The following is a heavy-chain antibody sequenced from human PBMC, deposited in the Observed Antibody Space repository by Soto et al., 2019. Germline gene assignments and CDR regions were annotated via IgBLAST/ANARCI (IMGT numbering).Heavy chain of an antibody. J-gene: IGHJ4*01. CDR3: XXXXXXXXXXXXXYGXYVGTFDY. CDR1: GYTFTGYY. V-gene: IGHV1-2*04. D-gene: IGHD4-17*01. CDR2: INPNSGGT. Sequence: QVQLVQSGAEVKKPGASVKVSCKASGYTFTGYYMHWVRQAPGQGLEWMGWINPNSGGTNYAQKFQGCVTMNRDTXXXXXXMXLSXXXXXXXXXXXXXXXXXXXXXXXXXYGXYVGTFDYXXXGXXVTVSX.